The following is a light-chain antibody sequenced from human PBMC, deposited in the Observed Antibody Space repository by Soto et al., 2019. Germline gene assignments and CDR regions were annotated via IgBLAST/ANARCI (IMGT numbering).Light chain of an antibody. CDR2: GAS. Sequence: EIVMTQSPASLSVSPGETATLSCRASQSVGSNVAWYQQKPGQAPRLLIYGASSRTTGIPVKFNGTGSGTEFTLTIRSLQSEDFAVYYCQQYQNWYSFGQGTKVDIK. V-gene: IGKV3-15*01. CDR1: QSVGSN. CDR3: QQYQNWYS. J-gene: IGKJ2*03.